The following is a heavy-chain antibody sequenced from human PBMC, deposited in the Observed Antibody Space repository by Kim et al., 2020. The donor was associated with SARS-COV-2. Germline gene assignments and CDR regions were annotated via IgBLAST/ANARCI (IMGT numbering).Heavy chain of an antibody. Sequence: KGKFTISRNNSKNTLYLQMNSLGAEDTAVYYCARATAYCGGDCPLGDAFDIWGQGTMVTVSS. CDR3: ARATAYCGGDCPLGDAFDI. D-gene: IGHD2-21*02. J-gene: IGHJ3*02. V-gene: IGHV3-66*01.